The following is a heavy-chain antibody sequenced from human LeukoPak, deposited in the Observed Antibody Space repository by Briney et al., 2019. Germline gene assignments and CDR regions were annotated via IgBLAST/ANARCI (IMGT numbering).Heavy chain of an antibody. V-gene: IGHV3-30*18. Sequence: PGRPLRLSCAASGFTFSSYGMHWVRQAPGKGLEWVAVISYDGSNKYYADSVKGRFTISRDNSKNTLYLQMNSLRAEDTAVYYCAKVQYCGGDCYPYFDYWGQGTLVTVSS. J-gene: IGHJ4*02. CDR3: AKVQYCGGDCYPYFDY. CDR2: ISYDGSNK. CDR1: GFTFSSYG. D-gene: IGHD2-21*02.